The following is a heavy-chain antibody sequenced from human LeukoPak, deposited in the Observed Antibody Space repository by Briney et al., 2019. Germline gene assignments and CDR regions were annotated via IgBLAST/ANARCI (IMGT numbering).Heavy chain of an antibody. CDR2: ISAHNGNT. CDR1: GYTFTSYG. CDR3: ARVGLGYCSSTSCYFDY. D-gene: IGHD2-2*01. Sequence: GASVKVSCKASGYTFTSYGISWVRQAPGQGLEWMGWISAHNGNTNYAQKLQGRVTMTTDTSTSTAYMELRSLRSDDTAVYYCARVGLGYCSSTSCYFDYWGQGTLVTVSS. J-gene: IGHJ4*02. V-gene: IGHV1-18*01.